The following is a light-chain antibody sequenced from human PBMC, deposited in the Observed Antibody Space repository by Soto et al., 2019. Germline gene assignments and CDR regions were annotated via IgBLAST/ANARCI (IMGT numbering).Light chain of an antibody. CDR1: QRVSSSY. J-gene: IGKJ4*01. CDR3: QQYGRSPGT. CDR2: GAS. V-gene: IGKV3-20*01. Sequence: EIVLTQSPGTLSLSPGERATLSCRASQRVSSSYLAWYQQKPGQAPRLLIYGASSRATGIPDRFSGSGSGTDFTLTISRLEPEDSALYYCQQYGRSPGTFGGGTKVEIK.